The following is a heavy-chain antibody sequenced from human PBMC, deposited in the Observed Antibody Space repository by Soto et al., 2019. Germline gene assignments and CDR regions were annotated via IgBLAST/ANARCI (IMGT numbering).Heavy chain of an antibody. D-gene: IGHD5-12*01. CDR1: GFTFSSYA. Sequence: GGSLRLSCAASGFTFSSYAMHWVRQAPGKGLEWVAVISYDGSNKYYADSVKGRFTISRDNSKNTLYLQMNSLRAEDTAVYYCARDQGGYPEAHYYYGMDVWGQGTTVTVSS. CDR2: ISYDGSNK. CDR3: ARDQGGYPEAHYYYGMDV. J-gene: IGHJ6*02. V-gene: IGHV3-30-3*01.